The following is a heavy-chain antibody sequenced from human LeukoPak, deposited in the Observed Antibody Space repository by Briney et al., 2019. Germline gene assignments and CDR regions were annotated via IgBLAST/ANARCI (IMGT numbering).Heavy chain of an antibody. Sequence: GALRLSCAASGFTFSSYSMNWVRQAPGKGLEWVSSISSSSSYMYYADSVKGRFTISRDNSKKTVYLQMSSLTIEDTAVYYCAKEPGEGGSAFDYWGQGTLVTVYS. CDR2: ISSSSSYM. CDR1: GFTFSSYS. J-gene: IGHJ4*02. CDR3: AKEPGEGGSAFDY. D-gene: IGHD3-16*01. V-gene: IGHV3-21*01.